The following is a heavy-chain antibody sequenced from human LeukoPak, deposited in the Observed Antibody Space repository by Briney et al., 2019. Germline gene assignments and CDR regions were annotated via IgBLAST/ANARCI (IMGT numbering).Heavy chain of an antibody. CDR1: GFTFSDYA. CDR3: AREGGGKTGANWFDP. Sequence: GRSLRLSCAASGFTFSDYAMHWVRQAPGKGLEWVAVISYDGSQKYYADSVKGRFTISRDNSKNTLYLQMNSLRAEDTAVYYCAREGGGKTGANWFDPWGQGTLVTVSS. J-gene: IGHJ5*02. D-gene: IGHD1-14*01. V-gene: IGHV3-30*03. CDR2: ISYDGSQK.